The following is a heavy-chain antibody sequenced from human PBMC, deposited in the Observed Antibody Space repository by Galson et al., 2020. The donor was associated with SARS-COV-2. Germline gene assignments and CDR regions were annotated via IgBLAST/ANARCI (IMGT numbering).Heavy chain of an antibody. CDR3: ARTNYGDYGGYYYYGMDV. CDR1: GFSLSNARMG. V-gene: IGHV2-26*01. J-gene: IGHJ6*02. CDR2: IFSNDEK. Sequence: SGPTLVKPTETLTLTCTVSGFSLSNARMGVSWIRQPPGKALEWLAHIFSNDEKSYSTSLKSRLTISKDTSKSQVVLTMTNMDPVDTATYYCARTNYGDYGGYYYYGMDVWGQGTTVTVSS. D-gene: IGHD4-17*01.